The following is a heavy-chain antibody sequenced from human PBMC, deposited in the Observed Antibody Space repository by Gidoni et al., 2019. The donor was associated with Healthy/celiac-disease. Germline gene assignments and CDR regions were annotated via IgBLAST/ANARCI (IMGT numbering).Heavy chain of an antibody. D-gene: IGHD3-16*01. V-gene: IGHV3-48*01. CDR3: AREGAC. J-gene: IGHJ4*02. Sequence: EVPLVESGGGLVAPGGSLGLSCEASGFTFSSYSMNWVRQAPGKGLEWVSYISSSSSTIYYADSVKGRFTISRDNAKNSLYLQMNSLRAEDTAVYYCAREGACWGQGTLVTVSS. CDR2: ISSSSSTI. CDR1: GFTFSSYS.